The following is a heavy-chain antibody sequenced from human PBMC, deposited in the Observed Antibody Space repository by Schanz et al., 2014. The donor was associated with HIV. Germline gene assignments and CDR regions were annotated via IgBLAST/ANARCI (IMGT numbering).Heavy chain of an antibody. CDR2: ISYDGSNK. CDR3: AKDGSWEAFDVFDI. D-gene: IGHD1-26*01. V-gene: IGHV3-30*18. Sequence: QVQLVESGGGVVQPGRSLRLSCAVSGFTFSGYGMHWVRQAPGKGLEWVAVISYDGSNKYYADSVKGRFTISRDNSKNTLYLQMNSLRAEDTAVYYCAKDGSWEAFDVFDIWGQGTVVTVSS. J-gene: IGHJ3*02. CDR1: GFTFSGYG.